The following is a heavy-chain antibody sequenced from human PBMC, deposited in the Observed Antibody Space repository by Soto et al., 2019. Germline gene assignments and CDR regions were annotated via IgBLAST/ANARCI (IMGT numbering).Heavy chain of an antibody. J-gene: IGHJ4*02. CDR1: GFTFSSYA. D-gene: IGHD5-18*01. V-gene: IGHV3-23*01. Sequence: PGGSLRLSCAASGFTFSSYAMSWVRQAPGKGLEWVSAISGSGGSTYYADSVKGRFTISRDNSKNSLYLQMNSLRAEDTALYYCARGQPPLSPFDYWGQGTLVTVSS. CDR3: ARGQPPLSPFDY. CDR2: ISGSGGST.